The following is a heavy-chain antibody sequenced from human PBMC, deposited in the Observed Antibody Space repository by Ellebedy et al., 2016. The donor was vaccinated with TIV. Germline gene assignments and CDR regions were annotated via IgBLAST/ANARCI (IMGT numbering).Heavy chain of an antibody. CDR1: GGTFSSYA. V-gene: IGHV1-69*13. Sequence: ASVKVSCKASGGTFSSYAISWVRQAPGQGLEWMGGIIPIFGTANYAQKFQGRVTITADESTSTAYMELSSLRSEDTAVYYCATGRPYYYGMDVWGQGTTVTVSS. J-gene: IGHJ6*02. CDR2: IIPIFGTA. CDR3: ATGRPYYYGMDV.